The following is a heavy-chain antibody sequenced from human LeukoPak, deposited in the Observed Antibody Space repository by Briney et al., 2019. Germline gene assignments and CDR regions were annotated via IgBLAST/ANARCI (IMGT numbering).Heavy chain of an antibody. Sequence: GASVKVSCKASGYTFTGYYMHWVRQAPGQGLEWMGGIIPIFGTANYAQKFQGRVTITADESTSTAYMELSSLRSEDTAVYYCARGRLPYRYGSGTYPNWFDPWGQGTLVTVSS. V-gene: IGHV1-69*13. CDR2: IIPIFGTA. J-gene: IGHJ5*02. CDR1: GYTFTGYY. CDR3: ARGRLPYRYGSGTYPNWFDP. D-gene: IGHD3-10*01.